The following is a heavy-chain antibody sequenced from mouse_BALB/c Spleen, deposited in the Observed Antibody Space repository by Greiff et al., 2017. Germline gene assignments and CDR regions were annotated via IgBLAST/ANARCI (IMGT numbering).Heavy chain of an antibody. CDR2: INPSTGYT. CDR1: GYTFTSYW. D-gene: IGHD1-1*01. Sequence: VQLQQSGAELAKPGASVKMSCKAYGYTFTSYWMHWVKQRPGQGLEWIGYINPSTGYTEYNQKFKDKATLTADKSSSTAYMQLSSLTSEDSAVYYCARYDYGSSDYWGQGTTLTVSS. V-gene: IGHV1-7*01. J-gene: IGHJ2*01. CDR3: ARYDYGSSDY.